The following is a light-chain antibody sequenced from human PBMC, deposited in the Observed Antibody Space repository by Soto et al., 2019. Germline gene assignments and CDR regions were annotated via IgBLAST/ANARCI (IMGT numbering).Light chain of an antibody. Sequence: DIQITQSPSSVSASVGDRVTITCRAIQGISSWLAWYQQKPGKAPKFLIHAASNLQSGVPSRFGGSGSGTDFTLTISRLEPEDFAVYYCQQYGSSPPSVTFGQGTRLEIK. CDR3: QQYGSSPPSVT. V-gene: IGKV1-12*01. CDR1: QGISSW. J-gene: IGKJ5*01. CDR2: AAS.